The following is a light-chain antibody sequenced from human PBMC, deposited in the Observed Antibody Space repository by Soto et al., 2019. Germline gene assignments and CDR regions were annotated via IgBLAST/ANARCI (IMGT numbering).Light chain of an antibody. CDR2: DVS. V-gene: IGLV2-14*01. Sequence: QSALTQPASVSGSPGQSITISCTGTSSDVGGYNYVSWYQQHPGKAPKLMIYDVSNRPSGVSNSFSGSKSGNTASLSISGLQAEDEADYYCSSYTSSSTVFGGGTQLTVL. J-gene: IGLJ2*01. CDR3: SSYTSSSTV. CDR1: SSDVGGYNY.